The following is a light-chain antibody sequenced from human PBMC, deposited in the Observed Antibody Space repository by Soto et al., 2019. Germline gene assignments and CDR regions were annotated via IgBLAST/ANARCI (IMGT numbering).Light chain of an antibody. CDR1: SSDIDAYNF. V-gene: IGLV2-11*01. J-gene: IGLJ1*01. Sequence: QSVLTQPRSVSGSPGQSVTISCTGTSSDIDAYNFVSWYQQHPDRAPKLMIYDVIKRPSGVPDRFSGSKSGNTASLTIYGLQAEDEADYYCCSYAGSYTHVFGTGTKVTVL. CDR2: DVI. CDR3: CSYAGSYTHV.